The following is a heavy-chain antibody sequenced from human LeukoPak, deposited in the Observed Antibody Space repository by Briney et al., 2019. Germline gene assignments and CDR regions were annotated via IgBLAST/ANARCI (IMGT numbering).Heavy chain of an antibody. CDR3: VRDSKAFNAFDI. Sequence: TSETLSLTCAVYGGSFSGYDWTWIRQPPGEGLEWIGEINHSGSTGYNPSLESRVTISVDTSKNQFSLKLSSVTAADTAVYYCVRDSKAFNAFDIWGQGTMVTVSS. CDR1: GGSFSGYD. J-gene: IGHJ3*02. D-gene: IGHD6-13*01. CDR2: INHSGST. V-gene: IGHV4-34*01.